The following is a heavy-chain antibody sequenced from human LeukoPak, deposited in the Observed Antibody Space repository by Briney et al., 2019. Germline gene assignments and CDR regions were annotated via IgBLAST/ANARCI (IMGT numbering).Heavy chain of an antibody. V-gene: IGHV4-38-2*02. J-gene: IGHJ4*02. CDR1: NYSISNNFY. CDR3: VRESRGWYEDS. CDR2: IHHSGIT. D-gene: IGHD6-19*01. Sequence: SETLSLTCTVSNYSISNNFYWGWIRQPPGKGLEWIGSIHHSGITYYTPSLESRVTISLDTSKNQFSLSLYSVTAADTAVYYCVRESRGWYEDSWGQGTLVTVSS.